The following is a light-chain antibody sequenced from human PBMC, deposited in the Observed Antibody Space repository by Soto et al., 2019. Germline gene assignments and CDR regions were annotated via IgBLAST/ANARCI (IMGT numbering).Light chain of an antibody. V-gene: IGKV2-30*01. CDR3: MQGTYWPFT. Sequence: DVVMTQSPLSLPVTLGQSASISCTSSQSLGYSDGNTYVNWFQQRPGQPPRRLIYKVSERDSGVPDRFRGSGSGTKFTLTISRVEAEDVGVYFCMQGTYWPFTFGPGTKVDIK. CDR2: KVS. CDR1: QSLGYSDGNTY. J-gene: IGKJ3*01.